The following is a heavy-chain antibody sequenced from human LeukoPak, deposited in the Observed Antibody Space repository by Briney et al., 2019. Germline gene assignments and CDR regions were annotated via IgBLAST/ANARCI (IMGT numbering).Heavy chain of an antibody. Sequence: GGTLRLSCKASGFAFSSHAMTWVRQAPGKGLEWVSAISISGDRTYYADSVKGRFTISRDNSKNTLYLQMNTLRAEDTAVYYCANEIRPNDYWGQGTLVTVSS. CDR3: ANEIRPNDY. D-gene: IGHD4-17*01. CDR1: GFAFSSHA. CDR2: ISISGDRT. V-gene: IGHV3-23*01. J-gene: IGHJ4*02.